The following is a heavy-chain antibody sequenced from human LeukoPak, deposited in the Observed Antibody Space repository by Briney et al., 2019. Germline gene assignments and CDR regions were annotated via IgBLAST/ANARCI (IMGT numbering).Heavy chain of an antibody. J-gene: IGHJ5*02. D-gene: IGHD4-11*01. V-gene: IGHV1-8*03. Sequence: GASVNVSCQASGYTFTNYDINWVRLATGRGLEWIGWMNPNSGNTGYAQKFQSRVTITRNTSISTAYMELRSLTSEDTAVYYCARGRATVTTHWFDPWGQGTLVTVSS. CDR1: GYTFTNYD. CDR2: MNPNSGNT. CDR3: ARGRATVTTHWFDP.